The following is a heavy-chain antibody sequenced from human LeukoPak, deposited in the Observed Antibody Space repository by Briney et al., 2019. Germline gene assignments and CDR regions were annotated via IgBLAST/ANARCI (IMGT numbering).Heavy chain of an antibody. D-gene: IGHD4-11*01. J-gene: IGHJ3*01. CDR3: AKDPAVTGAFDV. V-gene: IGHV3-23*01. CDR1: GFTFSSYA. Sequence: PGGSLRLSCAASGFTFSSYAMSWVRQAPGKGLGWVSAISGSGGSTYYADSVKGRFTISRDNSKNTLYLQMNSPRAEDTAVYYCAKDPAVTGAFDVRGQGTMVSVSS. CDR2: ISGSGGST.